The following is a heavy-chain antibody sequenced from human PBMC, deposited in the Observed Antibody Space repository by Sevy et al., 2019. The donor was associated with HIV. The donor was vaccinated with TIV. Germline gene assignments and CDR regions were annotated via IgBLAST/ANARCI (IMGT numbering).Heavy chain of an antibody. CDR3: ARDYGYGRTLDL. V-gene: IGHV4-59*01. D-gene: IGHD4-17*01. Sequence: SETLSLTCTVSGGSLGGYYWSWIRQPPGKGLEWIGYIYHNGNTNYNPTLKSRVTISIDTSKSQFSLKLSSVTAADTAMYYCARDYGYGRTLDLWGRGALVTVSS. CDR1: GGSLGGYY. J-gene: IGHJ2*01. CDR2: IYHNGNT.